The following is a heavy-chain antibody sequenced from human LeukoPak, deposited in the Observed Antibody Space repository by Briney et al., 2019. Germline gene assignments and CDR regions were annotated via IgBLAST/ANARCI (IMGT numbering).Heavy chain of an antibody. Sequence: GGSLRLSCAASGLTFSDHYMTWIRQAPGKGPEWVSYITSSGDSVSYADSVKGRFTISRDNAKNSLYLQMNSLRAEDRAVYYCERGHWRLHYWGQRTLVTVS. J-gene: IGHJ4*02. V-gene: IGHV3-11*01. CDR1: GLTFSDHY. CDR3: ERGHWRLHY. CDR2: ITSSGDSV. D-gene: IGHD1-1*01.